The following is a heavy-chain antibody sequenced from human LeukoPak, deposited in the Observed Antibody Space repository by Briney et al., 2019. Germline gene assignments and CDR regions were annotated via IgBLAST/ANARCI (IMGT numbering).Heavy chain of an antibody. CDR3: ARVMVGASLFDY. D-gene: IGHD1-26*01. Sequence: SETLSLTCAVSGFSLSGYYWSWIRQPPGKRLEWIGYVYYSGSTNYNPSLKSRVTISVDTSKNQFSLKLSSVTAADTAVYYCARVMVGASLFDYWGQGTLVTVSS. CDR1: GFSLSGYY. J-gene: IGHJ4*02. V-gene: IGHV4-59*01. CDR2: VYYSGST.